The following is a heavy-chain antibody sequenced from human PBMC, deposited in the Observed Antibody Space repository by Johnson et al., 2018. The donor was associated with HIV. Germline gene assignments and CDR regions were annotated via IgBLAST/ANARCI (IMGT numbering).Heavy chain of an antibody. CDR3: ARAPGAVPNPGTGSNDAFDI. J-gene: IGHJ3*02. Sequence: QVQLVESGGGVVQPGGSLRLSCAASGFTFSSYGMHWVRQAPGKGLEWVAFIRYDGSNKYYADSVKGRFTISRDNSKNTMYLQMNSLRAEDTAVYYCARAPGAVPNPGTGSNDAFDIWGQGTMVTVAS. CDR1: GFTFSSYG. D-gene: IGHD1-1*01. CDR2: IRYDGSNK. V-gene: IGHV3-30*02.